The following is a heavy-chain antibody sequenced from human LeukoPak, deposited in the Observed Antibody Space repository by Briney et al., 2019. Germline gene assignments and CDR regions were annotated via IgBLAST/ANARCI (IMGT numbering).Heavy chain of an antibody. CDR2: IKQDGSEK. D-gene: IGHD1-26*01. J-gene: IGHJ3*02. CDR1: GFTFSSYW. CDR3: ARSGRGGAFDI. Sequence: PGGSLRLSCAASGFTFSSYWMSWVRQAPGKGLEWVANIKQDGSEKYYVDSVKGRFTISGDNAKNTLYLQMNSLRAEDTAVYYCARSGRGGAFDIWGQGTMVTVSS. V-gene: IGHV3-7*01.